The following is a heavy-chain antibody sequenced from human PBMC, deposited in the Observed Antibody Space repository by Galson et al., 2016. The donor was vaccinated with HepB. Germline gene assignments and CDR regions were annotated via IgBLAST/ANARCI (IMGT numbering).Heavy chain of an antibody. V-gene: IGHV1-18*01. CDR2: ISAYNGNT. CDR1: GYTFTSYG. D-gene: IGHD3-22*01. CDR3: ARGAAHYYDNSGNPFDY. J-gene: IGHJ4*02. Sequence: SVKVSCKASGYTFTSYGISWVRQAPGQGLESMGWISAYNGNTNYAQKLQGRVTMTTDTSTSTAYMEVRSLRSDDTAVYYCARGAAHYYDNSGNPFDYWGQGTLVTVSS.